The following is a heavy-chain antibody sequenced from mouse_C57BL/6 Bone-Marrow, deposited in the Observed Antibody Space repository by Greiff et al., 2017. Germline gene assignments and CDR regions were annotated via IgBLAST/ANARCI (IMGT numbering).Heavy chain of an antibody. V-gene: IGHV1-64*01. J-gene: IGHJ2*01. CDR2: FHPNSGST. Sequence: VQLQQPGAELVKPGASVKLSCKASGYTFTSYWMHWVKQRPGQGLEWIGMFHPNSGSTNYNEKFKSKATLTVDKSSSTAYMQLSSLTSEDSAVYYCARRALNYVDYWGQGTTLTVSS. CDR1: GYTFTSYW. D-gene: IGHD3-3*01. CDR3: ARRALNYVDY.